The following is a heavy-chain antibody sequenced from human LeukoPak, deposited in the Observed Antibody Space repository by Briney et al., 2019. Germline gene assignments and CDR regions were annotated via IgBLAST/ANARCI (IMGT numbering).Heavy chain of an antibody. D-gene: IGHD6-19*01. CDR1: GYRFTSHW. Sequence: PGESLTISCQGYGYRFTSHWIGWVRQTPGKGLEWMGIIHPLDPDTKYSPSFQGQITISADKSTAYLHWSGLKASDTGKYYCARRLNSNGWAPPIDYWGQGTLVTVSS. J-gene: IGHJ4*02. CDR2: IHPLDPDT. V-gene: IGHV5-51*01. CDR3: ARRLNSNGWAPPIDY.